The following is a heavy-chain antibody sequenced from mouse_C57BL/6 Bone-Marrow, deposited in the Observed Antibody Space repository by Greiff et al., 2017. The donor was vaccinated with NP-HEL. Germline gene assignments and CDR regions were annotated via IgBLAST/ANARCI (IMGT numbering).Heavy chain of an antibody. CDR3: AREDYYGSRKYFDY. Sequence: QVQLKQPGTELVKPGASVKLSCKASGYTFTSYWMHWVKQRPGQGLEWIGNINPSNGGTNYNEKFKSKATLTVDKSSSTAYMQLSSLTSEDSAVYYCAREDYYGSRKYFDYWGQGTTLTVSS. CDR1: GYTFTSYW. CDR2: INPSNGGT. J-gene: IGHJ2*01. D-gene: IGHD1-1*01. V-gene: IGHV1-53*01.